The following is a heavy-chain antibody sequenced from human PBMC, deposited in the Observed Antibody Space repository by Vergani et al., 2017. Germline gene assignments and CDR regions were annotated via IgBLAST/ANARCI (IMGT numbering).Heavy chain of an antibody. D-gene: IGHD1-26*01. J-gene: IGHJ4*02. CDR3: ARDLRCLVIDFDY. V-gene: IGHV3-33*01. Sequence: QVQLVESGGGVVQPGRSLRLSCAASGFTFSSYGMHWVRQAPGKGLEWVAVIWYDGSNKYYADSVKGRFTISRDNSKNTLYLQMNSLRAEDTAVYYRARDLRCLVIDFDYWGQGTLVTVSS. CDR1: GFTFSSYG. CDR2: IWYDGSNK.